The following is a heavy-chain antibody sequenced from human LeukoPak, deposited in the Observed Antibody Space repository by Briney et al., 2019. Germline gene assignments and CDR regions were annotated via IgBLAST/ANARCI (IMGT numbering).Heavy chain of an antibody. J-gene: IGHJ4*02. D-gene: IGHD1-14*01. V-gene: IGHV3-7*01. CDR2: IKQDGSEK. Sequence: GGSLRLSCAVSGFTFSSYWMSWVRQAPGKGLEWVANIKQDGSEKYYVDSVKGRFTISRDNAKNSLYLQMNSLRAEDTAVYYCARGGPGEVNFDYWGQGTLVTVSS. CDR3: ARGGPGEVNFDY. CDR1: GFTFSSYW.